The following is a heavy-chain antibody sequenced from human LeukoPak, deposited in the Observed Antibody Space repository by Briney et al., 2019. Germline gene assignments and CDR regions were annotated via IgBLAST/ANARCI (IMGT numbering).Heavy chain of an antibody. D-gene: IGHD5-12*01. V-gene: IGHV4-39*07. CDR1: GGSISSSSYY. CDR2: INHSGST. CDR3: ARDSGYDVGN. Sequence: SETLSLTCTVSGGSISSSSYYWGWVRQPPGRGLEWLGKINHSGSTNYNPSLKSPVTISVDTSKNQFSLKLSSVTAADTAVYYCARDSGYDVGNWGQGTLVTVSS. J-gene: IGHJ4*02.